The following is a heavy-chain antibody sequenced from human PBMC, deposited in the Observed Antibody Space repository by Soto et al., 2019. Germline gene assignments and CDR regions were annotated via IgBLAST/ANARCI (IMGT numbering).Heavy chain of an antibody. D-gene: IGHD6-13*01. J-gene: IGHJ4*02. CDR3: ARHASSNWYTVNY. CDR1: GDSIGSYY. Sequence: QVQLQESGPGLVKPSETLSLTCTVSGDSIGSYYWSWIRQPPGKGLEWIGYIYYSGNTNYNPSLKSRATISIDTSKNQLSLRLSSVTAADTAVYYCARHASSNWYTVNYWGQGTLITVSS. CDR2: IYYSGNT. V-gene: IGHV4-59*08.